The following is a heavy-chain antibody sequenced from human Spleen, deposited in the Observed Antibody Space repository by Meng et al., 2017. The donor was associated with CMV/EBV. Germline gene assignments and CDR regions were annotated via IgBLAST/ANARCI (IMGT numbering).Heavy chain of an antibody. J-gene: IGHJ4*02. D-gene: IGHD2-2*01. CDR3: AKGTRRYHLLFDS. CDR1: GFTFSSYA. Sequence: GGSLRLSCAASGFTFSSYAMSWVRQAPGKGLEWVSVVYSDGVTTYYADSVKGRFTISRDFSKDTLYLQMNNLRAEDTAVYHCAKGTRRYHLLFDSWGQGTLVTVSS. V-gene: IGHV3-23*03. CDR2: VYSDGVTT.